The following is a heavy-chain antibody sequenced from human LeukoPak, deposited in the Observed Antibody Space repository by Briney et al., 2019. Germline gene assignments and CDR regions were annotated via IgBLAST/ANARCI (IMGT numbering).Heavy chain of an antibody. Sequence: SETLSLTCTVSGGSISSGSYYWSWIRQPAGKGLEWIGRIYTSGSTNYNPSLKSRVTISVDTSKNQFSLKLSSVTAADTAVYYCARDPTTEYDSSGYYYGNYWGQGTLVTVPS. D-gene: IGHD3-22*01. CDR2: IYTSGST. CDR3: ARDPTTEYDSSGYYYGNY. V-gene: IGHV4-61*02. J-gene: IGHJ4*02. CDR1: GGSISSGSYY.